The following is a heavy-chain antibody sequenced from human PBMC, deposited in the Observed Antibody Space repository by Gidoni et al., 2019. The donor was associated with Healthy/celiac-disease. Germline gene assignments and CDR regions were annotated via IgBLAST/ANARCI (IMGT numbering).Heavy chain of an antibody. CDR1: GFTVRSNY. J-gene: IGHJ3*02. Sequence: EVQLVESGGGLVQPGGSLRLSCAGSGFTVRSNYRSWVRHAPGKGLEWVSIIDSGGSTYYADSVKGRFTISRDNSKNTLYLQMNSLRAEDTAVYFCARAVTIFGVVIVTVDAFDIWGQGTMVTVSS. D-gene: IGHD3-3*01. V-gene: IGHV3-66*01. CDR3: ARAVTIFGVVIVTVDAFDI. CDR2: IDSGGST.